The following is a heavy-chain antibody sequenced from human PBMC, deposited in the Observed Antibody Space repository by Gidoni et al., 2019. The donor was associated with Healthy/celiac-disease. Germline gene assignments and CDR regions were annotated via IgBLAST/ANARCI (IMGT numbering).Heavy chain of an antibody. D-gene: IGHD6-13*01. CDR1: GFTFSSYA. CDR3: ARDRVAAAGTPYYYMDV. J-gene: IGHJ6*03. Sequence: QVQLVESGGGVVQPGMSLRLSCAASGFTFSSYAMHWVRQAPGKGREWVAVISYDGSNKYYADSVKGRFTISRDNAKNTLYLQMNSLRAEDTAVYYCARDRVAAAGTPYYYMDVWGKGTTVTVSS. CDR2: ISYDGSNK. V-gene: IGHV3-30-3*01.